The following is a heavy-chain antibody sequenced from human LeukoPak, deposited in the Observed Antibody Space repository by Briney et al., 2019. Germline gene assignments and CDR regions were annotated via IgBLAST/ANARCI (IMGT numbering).Heavy chain of an antibody. CDR1: GGTFSSYA. V-gene: IGHV1-69*13. J-gene: IGHJ3*02. CDR3: ARDSRVGSRSFDI. D-gene: IGHD1-26*01. Sequence: GASVKVSCKASGGTFSSYAISWVRRAPGQGLEWMGGIIPIFGTANYAQRFQGRVTITADGSTSTAYMELSSLRSEDTAVYYCARDSRVGSRSFDIWGQGTMVTVSS. CDR2: IIPIFGTA.